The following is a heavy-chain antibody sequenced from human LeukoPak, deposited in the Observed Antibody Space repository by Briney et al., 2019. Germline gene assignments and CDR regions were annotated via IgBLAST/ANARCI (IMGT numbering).Heavy chain of an antibody. V-gene: IGHV1-8*01. CDR3: ARGRYSGSYSSYSDAFDI. Sequence: ASVKVSCKASGYTFTSYDINWVRQATGQGLEWMGWMNPNSGNTNYAQKLQGRVTMTTDTSTSTAYMELRSLRSDDTAVYYCARGRYSGSYSSYSDAFDIWGQGTMVTVSS. CDR2: MNPNSGNT. J-gene: IGHJ3*02. D-gene: IGHD1-26*01. CDR1: GYTFTSYD.